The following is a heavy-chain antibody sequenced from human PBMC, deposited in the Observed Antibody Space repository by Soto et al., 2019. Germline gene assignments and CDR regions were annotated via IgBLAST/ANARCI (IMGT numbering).Heavy chain of an antibody. V-gene: IGHV3-23*01. CDR2: ISGSGGST. D-gene: IGHD6-19*01. CDR1: GFTFSSYA. Sequence: EVQLLESGGGLVQPGGSLRLSCAASGFTFSSYALSWVRQAPGKGLEWVSVISGSGGSTYYAESVKGRFTISRDNYQNPLYLQMSRLRADDTAVYYCAKSSGWFHPFDYWGQGTLVTVSS. J-gene: IGHJ4*02. CDR3: AKSSGWFHPFDY.